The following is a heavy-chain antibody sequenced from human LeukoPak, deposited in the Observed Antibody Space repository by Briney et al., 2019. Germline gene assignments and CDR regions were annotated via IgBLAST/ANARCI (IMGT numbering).Heavy chain of an antibody. CDR1: GYSFTSYW. J-gene: IGHJ6*04. CDR3: ARPAVPAAIDYYYGMDV. CDR2: IDPSDSYT. D-gene: IGHD2-2*01. V-gene: IGHV5-10-1*01. Sequence: GESLRISCKGSGYSFTSYWISWVRQMPGKGLEWRGRIDPSDSYTNYSPSFQGHVTISADKSISTAYLQWSSLKASDTAMYYCARPAVPAAIDYYYGMDVWGKGTTVTVSS.